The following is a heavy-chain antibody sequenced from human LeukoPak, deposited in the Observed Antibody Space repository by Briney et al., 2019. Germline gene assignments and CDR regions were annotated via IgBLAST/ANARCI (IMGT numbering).Heavy chain of an antibody. Sequence: GGSLRLSCAASGFTFDDYGMTWVRQAPGKGLEWVSAISGSGGSTYYADSVKGRFTISRDNSKNTLYLQMNSLRAEDTAVYYCAKVDSPALFPAVAGTGPFDYWGQGTLVTVSS. D-gene: IGHD6-19*01. V-gene: IGHV3-23*01. CDR3: AKVDSPALFPAVAGTGPFDY. CDR2: ISGSGGST. J-gene: IGHJ4*02. CDR1: GFTFDDYG.